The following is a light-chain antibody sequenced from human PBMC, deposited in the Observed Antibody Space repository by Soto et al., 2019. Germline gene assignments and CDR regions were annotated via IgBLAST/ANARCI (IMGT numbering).Light chain of an antibody. J-gene: IGLJ2*01. CDR3: SSYTPGSTVV. CDR2: DVS. CDR1: SSDVGGYNY. V-gene: IGLV2-14*03. Sequence: QSALTQPASVSGSAGQSITISCTGTSSDVGGYNYVSWYQHHPRKAPKLTIYDVSHRTSGISNLFSGFKSGNTASLTISGLQADDEADYYCSSYTPGSTVVVGGGTKVTV.